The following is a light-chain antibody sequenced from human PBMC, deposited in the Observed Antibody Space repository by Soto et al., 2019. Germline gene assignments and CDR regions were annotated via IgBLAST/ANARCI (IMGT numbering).Light chain of an antibody. CDR1: SSDVGTYNR. Sequence: QSVLTQPASVSGSPGQSITISCTGTSSDVGTYNRVSWYQQPPGTAPKLIIYEVRNRPSGVSNRFSGSKSGNTAYLTISGLQAEDEADYFCNSYKTSYTYVFGTGTKVTVL. J-gene: IGLJ1*01. CDR2: EVR. V-gene: IGLV2-14*01. CDR3: NSYKTSYTYV.